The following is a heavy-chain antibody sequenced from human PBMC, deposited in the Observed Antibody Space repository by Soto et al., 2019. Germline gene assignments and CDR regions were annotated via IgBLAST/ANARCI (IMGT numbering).Heavy chain of an antibody. CDR3: ARWGSYYYDSSGYYDIDY. CDR1: GFTFSSYG. D-gene: IGHD3-22*01. CDR2: IWYDGSNK. J-gene: IGHJ4*02. Sequence: GGSLRLSCAASGFTFSSYGMHWVRQAPGKGLEWVAVIWYDGSNKYYADSVKGRFTISRDNSKNTLYLQMNSLRAEDTAVYYCARWGSYYYDSSGYYDIDYWGQGTLVTVS. V-gene: IGHV3-33*01.